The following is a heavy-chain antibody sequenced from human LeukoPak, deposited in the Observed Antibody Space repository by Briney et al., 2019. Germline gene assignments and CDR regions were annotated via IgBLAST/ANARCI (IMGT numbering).Heavy chain of an antibody. D-gene: IGHD6-19*01. CDR3: ARRSSGWVFDY. CDR1: GGSISSSSYY. J-gene: IGHJ4*02. V-gene: IGHV4-39*01. Sequence: PSETLSLTCTVCGGSISSSSYYWGWIRQPPGKGLEWIGSIYYSGSTYYNPSLKSRVTISVDTSKNQFSLKLSSVTAADTAVYYCARRSSGWVFDYWGQGTLVTVSS. CDR2: IYYSGST.